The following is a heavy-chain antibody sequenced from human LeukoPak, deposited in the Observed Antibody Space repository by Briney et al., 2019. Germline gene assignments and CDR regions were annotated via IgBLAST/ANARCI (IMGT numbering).Heavy chain of an antibody. D-gene: IGHD3-10*01. V-gene: IGHV4-30-4*01. J-gene: IGHJ3*02. Sequence: SETLSLTCTVSGGSISSGDYYWSWIRQPPGKGLEWIGYIYYSGSTYYNPSLKSRVTISVDTSKNQFSLKLSSVTAADTAVYYCARESSIYGSGTDAFDIWGQGTMVTVPS. CDR2: IYYSGST. CDR1: GGSISSGDYY. CDR3: ARESSIYGSGTDAFDI.